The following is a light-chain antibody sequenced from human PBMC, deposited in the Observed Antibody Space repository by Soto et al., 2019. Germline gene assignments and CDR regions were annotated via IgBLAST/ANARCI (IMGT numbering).Light chain of an antibody. J-gene: IGLJ3*02. Sequence: QSVLTQPPSASGTPGQRVTISWSGSSSNIGSNYVYWYQQVPGTAPKLLIYRNNQRPSGVPDRFSGSKSGTSASLAISGLRSEDEADYYCAAWDDSMSVWVFGGGTKLTVL. CDR3: AAWDDSMSVWV. V-gene: IGLV1-47*01. CDR1: SSNIGSNY. CDR2: RNN.